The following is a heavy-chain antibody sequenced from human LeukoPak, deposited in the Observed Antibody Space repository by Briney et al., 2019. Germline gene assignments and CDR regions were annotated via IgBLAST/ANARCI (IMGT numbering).Heavy chain of an antibody. V-gene: IGHV3-23*01. CDR1: GFIFSDFD. CDR3: AKAVAVALDY. J-gene: IGHJ4*02. D-gene: IGHD6-19*01. CDR2: ISHSGRST. Sequence: PGGSLRLSYAASGFIFSDFDMSWVRQAPGKGLEWVSAISHSGRSTYYADSVKGRFTISRDNSKNTLYLEMNSLRADDTAVYYCAKAVAVALDYWGQGTLVTVSS.